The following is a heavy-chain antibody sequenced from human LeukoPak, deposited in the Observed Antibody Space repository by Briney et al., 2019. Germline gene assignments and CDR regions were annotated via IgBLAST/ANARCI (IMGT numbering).Heavy chain of an antibody. V-gene: IGHV3-23*01. D-gene: IGHD2-21*02. CDR1: GFTFSSYA. CDR2: ISGSGGST. CDR3: AKSKLAYCGGNCYSGFDY. Sequence: PGGSLRLSCAASGFTFSSYAMSWVRQAPGKGPEWVSAISGSGGSTYYADSVKGRFTISRDNSKNTLYLQMNSLRAEDTAVYYCAKSKLAYCGGNCYSGFDYWGQGTLVTVSS. J-gene: IGHJ4*02.